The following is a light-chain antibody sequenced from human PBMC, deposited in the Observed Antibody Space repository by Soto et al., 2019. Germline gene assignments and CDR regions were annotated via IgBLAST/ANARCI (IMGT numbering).Light chain of an antibody. CDR3: LQDYNYPWT. V-gene: IGKV1-6*01. CDR2: AAS. CDR1: QSIINW. Sequence: IQMTQSPSTLSASVGDRVTITCRASQSIINWLGWYQQKPGKAPKLLIYAASSLQSGVPSRFSGSGSGTDFTLTISSLQPEDFATYYCLQDYNYPWTFGQGTKVDIK. J-gene: IGKJ1*01.